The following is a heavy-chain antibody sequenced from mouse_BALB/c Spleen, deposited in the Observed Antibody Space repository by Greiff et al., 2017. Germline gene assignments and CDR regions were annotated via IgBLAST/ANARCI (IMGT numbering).Heavy chain of an antibody. J-gene: IGHJ1*01. CDR2: IYPGSGST. D-gene: IGHD4-1*01. Sequence: VQLQQSGPELVKPGASVKMSCKASGYTFTDYVISWVKQRTGQGLEWIGEIYPGSGSTYYNEKFKGKATLTADKSSNTAYMQLSSLTSEDSAVYFCARWGLGRGYFDVWGAGTTVTVSS. CDR1: GYTFTDYV. V-gene: IGHV1-81*01. CDR3: ARWGLGRGYFDV.